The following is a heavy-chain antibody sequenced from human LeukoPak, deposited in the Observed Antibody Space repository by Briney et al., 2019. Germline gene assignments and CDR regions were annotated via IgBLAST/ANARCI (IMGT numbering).Heavy chain of an antibody. CDR1: GFTFDDYP. D-gene: IGHD3-10*01. J-gene: IGHJ5*02. V-gene: IGHV3-43D*03. Sequence: PGGSLRLSCAASGFTFDDYPMHWVRQAPGKVLEWVSLISWDGGSTYYADSVKGRFTISRDNSKNSLYLQMNSLGAEDTAVYYCARPLMYYYGSETYFWFDPWGQGTPVTVAS. CDR2: ISWDGGST. CDR3: ARPLMYYYGSETYFWFDP.